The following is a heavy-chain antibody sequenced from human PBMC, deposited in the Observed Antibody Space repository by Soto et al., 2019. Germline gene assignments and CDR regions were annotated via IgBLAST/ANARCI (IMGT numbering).Heavy chain of an antibody. V-gene: IGHV4-59*08. D-gene: IGHD3-9*01. CDR3: ARTVLGPDLLADSFVDHHYHLAV. CDR2: VYYTGST. Sequence: SETLSLTCTVSGGSISNFYWSWIRQPPGKGLEWIGYVYYTGSTSYNPSLKRRVTFSADSSRGQFSLRLNSVTAAGTAVYYCARTVLGPDLLADSFVDHHYHLAVWGQGTTVTVAS. J-gene: IGHJ6*03. CDR1: GGSISNFY.